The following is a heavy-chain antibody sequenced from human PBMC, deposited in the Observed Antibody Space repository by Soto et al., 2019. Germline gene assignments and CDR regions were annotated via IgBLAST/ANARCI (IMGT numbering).Heavy chain of an antibody. D-gene: IGHD5-18*01. CDR3: ARHGEIAMGAFDI. Sequence: SETLSLTCTFSCGSIISSSYYWGWIRQPPGKGLEWIGSIYYSGSTYYNPSLKSRVTISVDTSKNQFSLKLSSVTAADTAVYYCARHGEIAMGAFDIWGQGAMVTVSS. CDR1: CGSIISSSYY. J-gene: IGHJ3*02. CDR2: IYYSGST. V-gene: IGHV4-39*01.